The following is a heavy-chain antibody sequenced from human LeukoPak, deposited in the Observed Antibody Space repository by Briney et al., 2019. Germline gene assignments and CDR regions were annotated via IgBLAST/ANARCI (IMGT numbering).Heavy chain of an antibody. D-gene: IGHD2-2*01. CDR2: IYTSGST. V-gene: IGHV4-4*07. Sequence: SETLSLTCTVSGGSISSYYWSWIRQPAGKGLECIGRIYTSGSTNYNPSLKSRVTMSVDTSKNQFSLKLSSVTAADTAVYYCARGPMFEYLTPFDYWGQGTLVTVSS. CDR3: ARGPMFEYLTPFDY. CDR1: GGSISSYY. J-gene: IGHJ4*02.